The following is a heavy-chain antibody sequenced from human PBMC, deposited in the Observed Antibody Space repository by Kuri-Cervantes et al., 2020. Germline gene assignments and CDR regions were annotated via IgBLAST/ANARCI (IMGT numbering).Heavy chain of an antibody. CDR3: ARDGDH. CDR1: GFTFSNYA. D-gene: IGHD7-27*01. V-gene: IGHV3-66*01. Sequence: GESLKISCAASGFTFSNYAMSWVRQAPGKGLEWVSVIYSGGSTYYADSVKGRFTISRDNAKNSLYLQMNSLRDEGTAVYYCARDGDHWGQGTLVTVSS. CDR2: IYSGGST. J-gene: IGHJ4*02.